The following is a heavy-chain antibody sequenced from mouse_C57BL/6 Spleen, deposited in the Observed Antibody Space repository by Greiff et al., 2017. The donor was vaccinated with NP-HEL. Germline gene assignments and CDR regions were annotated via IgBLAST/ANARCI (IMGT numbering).Heavy chain of an antibody. J-gene: IGHJ2*01. CDR3: ARYGTTVVPLDS. D-gene: IGHD1-1*01. CDR1: GYTFTSYT. V-gene: IGHV1-4*01. Sequence: VQLQQSGAELARPGASVKMSCKASGYTFTSYTMHWVKQRPGQGLEWIGYINPSSGYTKYNQKFKDKATLTADKSSSTAYMQLSSLTSGDSAVYYCARYGTTVVPLDSSGQGTTLTVSS. CDR2: INPSSGYT.